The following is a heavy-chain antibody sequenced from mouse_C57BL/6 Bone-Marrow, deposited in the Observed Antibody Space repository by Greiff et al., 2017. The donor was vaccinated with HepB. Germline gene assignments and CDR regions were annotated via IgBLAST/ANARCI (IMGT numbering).Heavy chain of an antibody. J-gene: IGHJ2*01. Sequence: EVQLQQSGAELVRPGASVKLSCTASGFNIKDDYMHWVKQRPEQGLEWIGWIDPENGDTEYASKFQGKATITADTSSNTAYLQLSSLTSEDTAVYYCTTYHYGRSYVGYWGQGTTLTVSS. D-gene: IGHD1-1*01. CDR3: TTYHYGRSYVGY. CDR2: IDPENGDT. CDR1: GFNIKDDY. V-gene: IGHV14-4*01.